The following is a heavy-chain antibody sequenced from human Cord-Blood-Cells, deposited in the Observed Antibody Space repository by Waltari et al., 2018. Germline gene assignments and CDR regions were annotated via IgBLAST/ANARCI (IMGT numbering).Heavy chain of an antibody. CDR3: AKQPPREWLFDY. J-gene: IGHJ4*02. V-gene: IGHV3-30*18. CDR2: ISYDGSNK. CDR1: GFTFSSYG. D-gene: IGHD3-3*01. Sequence: QVQLVESGGGVVQPGRSLRLSCAASGFTFSSYGMHWVRQAPGKGLEWVAVISYDGSNKYYADSVKGRFTISRDNSKNTLYLQRNSLRAEDTAVYYCAKQPPREWLFDYWGQGTLVTVAS.